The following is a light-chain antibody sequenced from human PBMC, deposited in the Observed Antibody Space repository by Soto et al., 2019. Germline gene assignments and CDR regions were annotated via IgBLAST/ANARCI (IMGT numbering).Light chain of an antibody. Sequence: EIVLTQSPATLSLSPGERATLSCRASQSVSSYLAWYQQKPGQAPRLLIYDASNRATGIPARFSGSGSGTDFALTISSLEPEDFAVYFCQHRSKCTWFGGGTKVEIK. CDR3: QHRSKCTW. V-gene: IGKV3-11*01. CDR2: DAS. CDR1: QSVSSY. J-gene: IGKJ4*02.